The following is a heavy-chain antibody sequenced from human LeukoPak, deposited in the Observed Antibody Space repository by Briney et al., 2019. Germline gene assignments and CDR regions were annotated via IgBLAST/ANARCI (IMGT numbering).Heavy chain of an antibody. J-gene: IGHJ4*02. Sequence: TLSLTCAVSGGSISSSNWWSWVRQPPGKGLEWVAVISYDGSKKYYADSVKGRFTISRDNSKNTLYLQMNSLRSEDTAVYYCASGAEGTVTLGWYYFDYWGQGTLVTVSS. D-gene: IGHD4-11*01. CDR2: ISYDGSKK. V-gene: IGHV3-30-3*01. CDR3: ASGAEGTVTLGWYYFDY. CDR1: GGSISSSN.